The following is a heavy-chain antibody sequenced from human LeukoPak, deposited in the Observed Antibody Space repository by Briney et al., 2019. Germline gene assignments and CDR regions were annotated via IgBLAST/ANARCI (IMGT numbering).Heavy chain of an antibody. Sequence: GGSLRLSCAASGFTFSSYSMNWVRQAPGKVLEWVSSISSSSSYIYYADSVKGRFTISRDNAKNSLYLQMNSLRAEDTAVYYCARVSIVVVPAARGDYYYMDVWGKGTTVTVSS. CDR1: GFTFSSYS. V-gene: IGHV3-21*01. J-gene: IGHJ6*03. CDR2: ISSSSSYI. CDR3: ARVSIVVVPAARGDYYYMDV. D-gene: IGHD2-2*01.